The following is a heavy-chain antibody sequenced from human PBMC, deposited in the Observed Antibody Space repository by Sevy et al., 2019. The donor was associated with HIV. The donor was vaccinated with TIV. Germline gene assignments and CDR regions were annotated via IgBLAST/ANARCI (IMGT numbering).Heavy chain of an antibody. CDR3: AREPITMVRGVNAWFDP. CDR2: INPNSGGT. V-gene: IGHV1-2*06. D-gene: IGHD3-10*01. J-gene: IGHJ5*02. CDR1: GYTFTGYY. Sequence: ASVKVSCKASGYTFTGYYMHWVRQAPGQGLEWMGRINPNSGGTNYAQKFQDRVTMTRDTSISTAYMELSRLRSDDTAVYYCAREPITMVRGVNAWFDPWGQGTLVTVSS.